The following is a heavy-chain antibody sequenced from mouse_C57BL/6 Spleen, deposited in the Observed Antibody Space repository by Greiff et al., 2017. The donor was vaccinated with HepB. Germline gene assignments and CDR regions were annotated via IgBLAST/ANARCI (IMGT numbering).Heavy chain of an antibody. D-gene: IGHD2-1*01. CDR3: ASSVYYGKTFAY. J-gene: IGHJ3*01. CDR2: IDPSDSYT. Sequence: QVQLQQPGAELVKPGASVKLSCKASGYTFTSYWMQWVKQRPGQGLEWIGEIDPSDSYTNYNQKFKGKATLTVDTSSSTAYMQLSSLTSEDAAVYYCASSVYYGKTFAYWGQGTLVTVSA. V-gene: IGHV1-50*01. CDR1: GYTFTSYW.